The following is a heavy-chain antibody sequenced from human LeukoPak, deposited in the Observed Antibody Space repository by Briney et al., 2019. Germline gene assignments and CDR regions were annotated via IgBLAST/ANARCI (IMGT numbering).Heavy chain of an antibody. Sequence: SETPSLTCTVSGGSISIYYWSWIRQPPGKGLEWLGYTYNSGSTLYNPSLKSRVTISVDTSRNEFSLRLTSVTAADAAVYYCVRDRELNYWGQGTLVTVSS. CDR2: TYNSGST. D-gene: IGHD3-10*01. V-gene: IGHV4-59*01. CDR1: GGSISIYY. CDR3: VRDRELNY. J-gene: IGHJ4*02.